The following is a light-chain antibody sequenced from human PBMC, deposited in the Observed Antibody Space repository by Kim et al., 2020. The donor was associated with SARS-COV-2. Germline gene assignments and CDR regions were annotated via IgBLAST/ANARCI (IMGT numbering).Light chain of an antibody. Sequence: ELTQPPSASGTPGQRVTISCSGSSSNIGSNTVNWYQQLPGTAPKLLIYSNNQRPSGVPDRFSGSKSGTSASLATSGLQSEDEADYYCAAWDDSLNGYVFGTGTKVTVL. CDR2: SNN. CDR3: AAWDDSLNGYV. V-gene: IGLV1-44*01. J-gene: IGLJ1*01. CDR1: SSNIGSNT.